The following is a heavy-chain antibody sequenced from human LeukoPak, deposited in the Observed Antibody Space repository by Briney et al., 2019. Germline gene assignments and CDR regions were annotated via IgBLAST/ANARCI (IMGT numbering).Heavy chain of an antibody. CDR3: AGGDYHGSESYANY. V-gene: IGHV4-34*01. CDR2: INHSGSI. CDR1: GGSFSGYY. D-gene: IGHD3-10*01. Sequence: SETLSLTCAVYGGSFSGYYWGWIRQPPGKGLEWIGEINHSGSISYNPSLKSRVTISLDTSKNRFSLKLSSVTAADTAVYYCAGGDYHGSESYANYWGQGTLVTVSS. J-gene: IGHJ4*02.